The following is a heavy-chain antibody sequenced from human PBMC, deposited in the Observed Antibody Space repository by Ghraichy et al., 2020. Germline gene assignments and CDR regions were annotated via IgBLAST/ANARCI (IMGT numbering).Heavy chain of an antibody. CDR2: INHSGST. CDR3: ALDRCTNGVCAGFDY. D-gene: IGHD2-8*01. J-gene: IGHJ4*02. V-gene: IGHV4-34*01. CDR1: GGSFSGYY. Sequence: SETLSLTCAVYGGSFSGYYWSWIRQPPGKGLEWIGEINHSGSTNYNPSLKSRVTISVDTSKNQFSLKLSSVTAADTAVYYCALDRCTNGVCAGFDYWGQGTLVTVSS.